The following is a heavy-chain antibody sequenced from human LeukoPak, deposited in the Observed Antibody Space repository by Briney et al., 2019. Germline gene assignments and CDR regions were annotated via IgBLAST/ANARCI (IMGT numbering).Heavy chain of an antibody. CDR1: GFTFRSYW. V-gene: IGHV3-7*01. CDR2: IKQDGSEK. D-gene: IGHD3-16*01. J-gene: IGHJ4*02. Sequence: GGSLRLSCAASGFTFRSYWMSWVRQVPGKGLEWVANIKQDGSEKYYVDSVKGRFTSSRDNCKKALYLQMNSLRAEDTAVYYCARDGGPFDYWGQGTLVIASS. CDR3: ARDGGPFDY.